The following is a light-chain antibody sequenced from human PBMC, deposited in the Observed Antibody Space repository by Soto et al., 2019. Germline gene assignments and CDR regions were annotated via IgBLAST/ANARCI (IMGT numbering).Light chain of an antibody. CDR3: QHYNSYSPWA. Sequence: DIQMTQSPSTLSASVGDRVTITCRASKSISSRLAWYQQRPGKAPKLLIYDASSLESGVPSRLSGSGSGTEFTLTISSLQPDDFSTYYCQHYNSYSPWAFGQGTKVEIK. CDR1: KSISSR. V-gene: IGKV1-5*01. J-gene: IGKJ1*01. CDR2: DAS.